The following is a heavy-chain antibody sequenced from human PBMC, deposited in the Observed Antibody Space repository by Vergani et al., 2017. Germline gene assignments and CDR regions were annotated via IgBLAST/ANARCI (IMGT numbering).Heavy chain of an antibody. CDR2: IYTSGST. V-gene: IGHV4-4*09. J-gene: IGHJ2*01. Sequence: QVQLQESGPGLVKPSETLSLTCTVSGGSISSYYWSWIRQPPGKGLEWIGYIYTSGSTNYNPSLKSRVTISVDTSKNQFSLKLSSVTAADTAVYYCARHLAPVLLWFGDSPGYFDLWGRGTLVTVSS. D-gene: IGHD3-10*01. CDR1: GGSISSYY. CDR3: ARHLAPVLLWFGDSPGYFDL.